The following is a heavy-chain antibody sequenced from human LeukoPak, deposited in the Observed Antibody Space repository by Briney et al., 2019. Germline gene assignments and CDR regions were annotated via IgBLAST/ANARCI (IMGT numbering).Heavy chain of an antibody. V-gene: IGHV3-48*01. D-gene: IGHD2-21*02. CDR2: ISSSSSTI. CDR1: GFTFSSYS. CDR3: ARDIGSDSSGY. Sequence: GGSLRLSCAASGFTFSSYSMNWVRQAPGKGLEWVSYISSSSSTIYYADSVKGRFTISRDNDKNSLYLQMNSLRSEDTAVYYCARDIGSDSSGYWGQGTLVTVSS. J-gene: IGHJ4*02.